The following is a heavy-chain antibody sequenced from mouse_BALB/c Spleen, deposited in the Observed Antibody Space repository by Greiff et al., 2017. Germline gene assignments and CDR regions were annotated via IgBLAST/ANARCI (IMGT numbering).Heavy chain of an antibody. Sequence: EVKLVESGGGLVQPGGSRKLSCAASGFTFSSFGMHWVRQAPEKGLEWVAYISSGSSTIYYADTVKGRFTISRDNPKNTLFLQMTSLRSEDTAVYNCARLGVYDSYYALDYWGEGTAVTVSS. CDR3: ARLGVYDSYYALDY. V-gene: IGHV5-17*02. J-gene: IGHJ4*01. D-gene: IGHD2-12*01. CDR2: ISSGSSTI. CDR1: GFTFSSFG.